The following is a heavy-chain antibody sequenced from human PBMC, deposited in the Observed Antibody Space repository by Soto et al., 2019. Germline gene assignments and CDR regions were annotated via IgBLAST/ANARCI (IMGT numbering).Heavy chain of an antibody. CDR2: INHGGST. CDR3: ASGGQTIIPKD. V-gene: IGHV4-34*02. J-gene: IGHJ4*02. Sequence: QVQLQPWGAALLQPSETLSLTCAVYGGSFSGYYWSWVREPPGKGLDWIGEINHGGSTNYNPSLKSRVAISIDTCKNQFSLKLSSVTAADTAVYYCASGGQTIIPKDWGQGTLVTVSS. CDR1: GGSFSGYY. D-gene: IGHD5-12*01.